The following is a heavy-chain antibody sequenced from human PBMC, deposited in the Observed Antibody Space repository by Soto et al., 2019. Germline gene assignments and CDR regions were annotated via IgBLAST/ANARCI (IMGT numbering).Heavy chain of an antibody. CDR3: ARGRGVVVAVYNWFDP. Sequence: QVQLQESGPGLVKPSQTLSLTCTVSGGSISSGDYYWSWIRQPPGKGLEWIGYIYYSGSTYYNPSLKSRVTISVDTSKTQFALKLSSVTAADTAVYYCARGRGVVVAVYNWFDPWGQGTLVTVSS. CDR2: IYYSGST. J-gene: IGHJ5*02. D-gene: IGHD2-15*01. CDR1: GGSISSGDYY. V-gene: IGHV4-30-4*01.